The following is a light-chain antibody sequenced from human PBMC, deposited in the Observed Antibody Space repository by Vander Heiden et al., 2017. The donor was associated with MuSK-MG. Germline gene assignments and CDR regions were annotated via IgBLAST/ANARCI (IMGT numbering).Light chain of an antibody. CDR1: QGISSA. CDR2: DAS. Sequence: AIQLTQSPSSLSASVGDRVTITCRASQGISSALAWYQQKPGKAPKLLIYDASSLESGVPSRFSGSGYGTDFTLTISSRQPEDFATYYCQQNNSYPQITFGQGTRLEIK. J-gene: IGKJ5*01. CDR3: QQNNSYPQIT. V-gene: IGKV1-13*02.